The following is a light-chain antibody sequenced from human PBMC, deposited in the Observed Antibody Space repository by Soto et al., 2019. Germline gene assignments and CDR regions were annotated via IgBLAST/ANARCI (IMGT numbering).Light chain of an antibody. J-gene: IGLJ1*01. CDR3: SSFAGSNNFPYV. V-gene: IGLV2-8*01. Sequence: QSPLTQPASASLSPGQSVTISCTGTSSDVGAYDYVSLYQQHPGRAPKLMIYEINKRPSGVPDRFSGSKSGNTASLTVSGLQAEDEADYYCSSFAGSNNFPYVFGTGTKVTVL. CDR2: EIN. CDR1: SSDVGAYDY.